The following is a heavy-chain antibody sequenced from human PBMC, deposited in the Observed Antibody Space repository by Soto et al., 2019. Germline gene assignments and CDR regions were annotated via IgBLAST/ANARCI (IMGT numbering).Heavy chain of an antibody. J-gene: IGHJ6*01. Sequence: PGGSLRLSCAASGFTFSSYGMHWVRQAPGKGLVWVAVIWYDGSNKYYADSVKGRFTISRDNSKTTLYLQMNSLRAEYTAVYYCARDFESDSGCSNYYYNGREVWGQGTTVTVSS. CDR1: GFTFSSYG. CDR2: IWYDGSNK. V-gene: IGHV3-33*01. D-gene: IGHD5-12*01. CDR3: ARDFESDSGCSNYYYNGREV.